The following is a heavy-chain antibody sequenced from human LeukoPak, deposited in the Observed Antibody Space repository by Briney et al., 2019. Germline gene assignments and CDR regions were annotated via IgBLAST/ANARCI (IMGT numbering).Heavy chain of an antibody. J-gene: IGHJ4*02. CDR1: GFTFSSYS. CDR3: ARDLQSIVVVPAAIEY. V-gene: IGHV3-21*01. Sequence: GGSLRLSCAASGFTFSSYSMNWVRQAPGKGLEWVSSISSSSSYIYYADSVKGRFTISRDNAKNSLYLQMNSLRAEDTAVYYCARDLQSIVVVPAAIEYWGQGTLVTVSS. CDR2: ISSSSSYI. D-gene: IGHD2-2*01.